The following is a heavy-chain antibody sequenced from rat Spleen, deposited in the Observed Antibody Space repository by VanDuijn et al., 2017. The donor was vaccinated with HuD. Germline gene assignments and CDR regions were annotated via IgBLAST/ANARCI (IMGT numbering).Heavy chain of an antibody. CDR3: ARHGYPGMGVMDA. CDR1: GFTFTNYG. V-gene: IGHV5-29*01. J-gene: IGHJ4*01. D-gene: IGHD1-4*01. Sequence: EVQLVESGGGLVQPGRSLKLSCAASGFTFTNYGVAWVRQAPTKGLEWVATISYDGITTYYRGSVKGRFTITRDNAKSTLYLKMDSLRSEDTATDEGARHGYPGMGVMDAWGEGASVPVSS. CDR2: ISYDGITT.